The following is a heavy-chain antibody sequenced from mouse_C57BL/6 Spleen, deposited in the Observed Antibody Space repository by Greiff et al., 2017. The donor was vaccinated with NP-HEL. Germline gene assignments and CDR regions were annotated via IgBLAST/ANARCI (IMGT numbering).Heavy chain of an antibody. CDR1: GYTFTDYY. V-gene: IGHV1-26*01. CDR2: INPNNGGT. J-gene: IGHJ4*01. D-gene: IGHD2-3*01. CDR3: ANGYSVYYAMDY. Sequence: EVQLQQSGPELVKPGASVKISCKASGYTFTDYYMNWVKQSHGKSLEWIGDINPNNGGTSYNQKFKGKATLTVDNSSSTAYMELRSLTSEDSAVYYCANGYSVYYAMDYWGQGTSVTVSS.